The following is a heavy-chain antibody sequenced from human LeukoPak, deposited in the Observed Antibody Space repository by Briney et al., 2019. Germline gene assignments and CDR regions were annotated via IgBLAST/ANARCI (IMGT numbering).Heavy chain of an antibody. CDR3: ATKTAAGNYYYYYIDV. CDR1: GYSISSGYY. D-gene: IGHD6-13*01. V-gene: IGHV4-38-2*01. J-gene: IGHJ6*03. Sequence: KPSETLSLTCAVSGYSISSGYYWGWIRQPPGKGLEWIGSIYHSGSTYYNPSLKSRVTISVDTSKNQFSLKLSSVTAADTAVYYCATKTAAGNYYYYYIDVWGKGTTVTVSS. CDR2: IYHSGST.